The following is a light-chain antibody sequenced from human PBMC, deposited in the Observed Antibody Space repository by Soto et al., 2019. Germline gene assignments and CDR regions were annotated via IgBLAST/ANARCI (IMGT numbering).Light chain of an antibody. CDR1: SSDVGGYKY. V-gene: IGLV2-11*01. Sequence: QSALTQPRSVSGSPGQSVTISCTGTSSDVGGYKYVSWYQQYPGKAPKLMIYHVSKRPSGVPGRFSGSKSGNTASLTISGLQGEDEADYYCCSYTGSDTYVFGTGTKVTVL. CDR3: CSYTGSDTYV. CDR2: HVS. J-gene: IGLJ1*01.